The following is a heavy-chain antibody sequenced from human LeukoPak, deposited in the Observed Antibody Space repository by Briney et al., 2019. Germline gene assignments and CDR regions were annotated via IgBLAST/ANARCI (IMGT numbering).Heavy chain of an antibody. CDR1: GGSISSSSYY. D-gene: IGHD6-19*01. Sequence: SETLSLTCTVSGGSISSSSYYWGWIRQPPGKVLEWIGSIYYSGSTYYNPSLKSRVTISVDTSKNQFSLKLSSVTAADTAVYYCARHRVFGELYSSGWYQFDYWGQGTLVTVSS. V-gene: IGHV4-39*01. CDR2: IYYSGST. J-gene: IGHJ4*02. CDR3: ARHRVFGELYSSGWYQFDY.